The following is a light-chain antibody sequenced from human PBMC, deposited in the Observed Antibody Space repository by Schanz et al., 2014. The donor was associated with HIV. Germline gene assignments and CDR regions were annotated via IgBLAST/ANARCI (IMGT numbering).Light chain of an antibody. J-gene: IGLJ3*02. CDR3: CSYAGNTTWV. V-gene: IGLV2-14*03. CDR1: STDVDYYYY. Sequence: QSALTQPASVSGSPGQSITISCAGASTDVDYYYYISWYQQHPGGAPKLVIYDVSIRPSGVSDRFSGSKSGNTASLTISGLQAEDEADYYCCSYAGNTTWVFGGGTQLTVL. CDR2: DVS.